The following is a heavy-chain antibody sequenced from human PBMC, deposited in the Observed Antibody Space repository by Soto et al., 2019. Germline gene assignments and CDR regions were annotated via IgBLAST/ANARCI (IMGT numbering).Heavy chain of an antibody. V-gene: IGHV1-18*01. CDR2: ISAYNGNT. D-gene: IGHD3-22*01. J-gene: IGHJ6*02. CDR1: GYTFTSHG. CDR3: ARDNTYYYDSSGYSLPPYYYYYGMDV. Sequence: ASVKVSCKSSGYTFTSHGITWVRQAPGQGLEWMGWISAYNGNTNYAQKLQGRVTMTTDTSTSTAYMELRSLRSEDTAVYYCARDNTYYYDSSGYSLPPYYYYYGMDVWGQGTTVTVSS.